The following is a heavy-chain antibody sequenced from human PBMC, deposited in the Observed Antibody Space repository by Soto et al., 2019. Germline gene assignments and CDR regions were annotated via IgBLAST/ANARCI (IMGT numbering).Heavy chain of an antibody. D-gene: IGHD6-19*01. J-gene: IGHJ6*02. CDR3: AKDSDSYSSGRYGMNV. CDR1: VFPFSSHA. V-gene: IGHV3-23*01. Sequence: GVTRRRSCSAAVFPFSSHAMSGVRLAPGKGLEWVSTLSSGGDNTYSADSVKGRFTISRDNSKNTCYLQMNSLRDEDTAVYYCAKDSDSYSSGRYGMNVGRQGTTVTVS. CDR2: LSSGGDNT.